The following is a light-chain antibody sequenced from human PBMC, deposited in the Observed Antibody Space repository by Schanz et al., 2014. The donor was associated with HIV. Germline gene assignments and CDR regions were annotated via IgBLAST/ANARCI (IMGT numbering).Light chain of an antibody. J-gene: IGLJ2*01. CDR3: AAWDDSLNGRV. V-gene: IGLV1-44*01. Sequence: QSVLTQPPSASGTPGQRVTISCSGSSSNIGSNTVNWYQQLPGTAPKLLIYSNNQRPSGVPDRFSGSKSGTSASLAISGLRSEDEADYHCAAWDDSLNGRVFGGGTKLTVL. CDR2: SNN. CDR1: SSNIGSNT.